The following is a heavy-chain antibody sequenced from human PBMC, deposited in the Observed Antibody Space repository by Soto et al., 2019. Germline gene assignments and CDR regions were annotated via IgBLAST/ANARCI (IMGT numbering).Heavy chain of an antibody. J-gene: IGHJ6*02. D-gene: IGHD3-3*01. CDR2: INHSGST. CDR3: ARLTIFGVVNPCYGMDV. V-gene: IGHV4-34*01. CDR1: GGSFSGYY. Sequence: QVQLQQWGAGLLKPSETLSLTCAVYGGSFSGYYWSWIRQPPGKGLEWIGEINHSGSTNYNPSLKCRVTISVDTSKNQFSLKLSSVTAADTAVYYCARLTIFGVVNPCYGMDVWGQGTTVTVSS.